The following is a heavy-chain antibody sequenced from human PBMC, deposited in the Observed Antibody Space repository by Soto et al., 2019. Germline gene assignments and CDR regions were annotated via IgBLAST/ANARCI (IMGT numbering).Heavy chain of an antibody. V-gene: IGHV4-31*03. CDR1: GGSISSGGYY. J-gene: IGHJ4*02. Sequence: SETLSLTCTVSGGSISSGGYYWSWIRQHPGKGLEWIGYIYYGGSTYYNPSLKSRVTISVDTSKNQFSLKLSSVTAADTAVYYCARASGGDFDYWGQGTLVTVSS. CDR3: ARASGGDFDY. CDR2: IYYGGST. D-gene: IGHD2-21*01.